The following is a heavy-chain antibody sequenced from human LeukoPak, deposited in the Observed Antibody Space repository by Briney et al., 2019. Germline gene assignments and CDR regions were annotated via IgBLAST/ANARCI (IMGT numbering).Heavy chain of an antibody. CDR1: GGSISSYY. J-gene: IGHJ5*02. CDR2: ICSSGST. D-gene: IGHD2-15*01. V-gene: IGHV4-59*01. CDR3: ARDHCSGGSCYPGWFDP. Sequence: SETLSLTCTVSGGSISSYYWNWIRLPRGKGLEWIGYICSSGSTIYNPSLKSRVTISIDTSRNQFSLRLSSVTAADTAVYYCARDHCSGGSCYPGWFDPWGQGTLVTVSS.